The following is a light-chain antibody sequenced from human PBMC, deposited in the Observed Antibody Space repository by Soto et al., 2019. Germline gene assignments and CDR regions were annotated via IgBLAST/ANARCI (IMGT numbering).Light chain of an antibody. V-gene: IGKV3-15*01. CDR2: GAS. CDR3: QQYNNWPQT. Sequence: EIVMTQSPATLSVSPGERATLSCRASQSFSSNLAWYQQKPGQAPRLLIYGASTRATGIPARFSGSGSGTEFTLTISSLQSEDFAVYYCQQYNNWPQTFGKGTKV. CDR1: QSFSSN. J-gene: IGKJ1*01.